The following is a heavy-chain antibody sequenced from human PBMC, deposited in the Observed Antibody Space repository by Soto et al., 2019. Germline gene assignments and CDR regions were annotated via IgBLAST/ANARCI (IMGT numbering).Heavy chain of an antibody. V-gene: IGHV4-59*01. CDR2: IYYTGNT. D-gene: IGHD6-13*01. J-gene: IGHJ5*02. CDR3: AKGGSSKFDP. Sequence: SETLSLTCTVSGGSISRYYWGWIRQSPGKGLEWIGYIYYTGNTNYSPSLKSRVTISVDMSKNHFSLKLTSVTAADTAVYYCAKGGSSKFDPWGQGMLVTVSS. CDR1: GGSISRYY.